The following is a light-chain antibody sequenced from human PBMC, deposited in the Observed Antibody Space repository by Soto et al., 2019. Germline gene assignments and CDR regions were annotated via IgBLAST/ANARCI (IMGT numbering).Light chain of an antibody. Sequence: EIMMTQSPAPVSVSTGDRVTLSCRASRTVHSNVAWYQHKPGQAPRLLIYGASFRATGMPARFSGSGVGTEFTLTISSLQSEDFAVYYCQQYKNWPRTFGQGTKVDIK. J-gene: IGKJ1*01. CDR2: GAS. CDR3: QQYKNWPRT. V-gene: IGKV3-15*01. CDR1: RTVHSN.